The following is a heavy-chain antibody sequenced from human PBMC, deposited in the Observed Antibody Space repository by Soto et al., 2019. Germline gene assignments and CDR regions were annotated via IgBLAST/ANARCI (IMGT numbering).Heavy chain of an antibody. Sequence: QITLKESGPTLVKPTQTLTLTCTFSGFSLSTSGVGVGWIRQPPGKALEWLALIYWDDDKRYSPSLKSRLTITKDTSKNPVVLTMTNMDPVDTATYYCAHRSIAAAGTHWYFDLWGRGTLVTVSS. V-gene: IGHV2-5*02. CDR1: GFSLSTSGVG. CDR3: AHRSIAAAGTHWYFDL. J-gene: IGHJ2*01. CDR2: IYWDDDK. D-gene: IGHD6-13*01.